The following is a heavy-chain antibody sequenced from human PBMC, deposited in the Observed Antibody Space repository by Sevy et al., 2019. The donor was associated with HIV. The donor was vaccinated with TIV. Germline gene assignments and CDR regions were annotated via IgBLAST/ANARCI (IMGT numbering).Heavy chain of an antibody. CDR2: ISGSGGST. CDR3: AKEGSNSSRVVIQMMIDY. D-gene: IGHD3-3*01. V-gene: IGHV3-23*01. Sequence: GGCLRLSCAASGFTFSSYAMSWVRQAPGKGLEWVSAISGSGGSTYYADSVKGRFTISRDNSKNTLYLQMNSLRAEDTAVYYCAKEGSNSSRVVIQMMIDYWGQGTLVTVSS. CDR1: GFTFSSYA. J-gene: IGHJ4*02.